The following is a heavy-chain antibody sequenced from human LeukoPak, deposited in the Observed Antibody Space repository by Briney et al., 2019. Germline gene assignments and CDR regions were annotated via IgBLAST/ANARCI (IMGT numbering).Heavy chain of an antibody. CDR1: GFTFSNAW. D-gene: IGHD3-16*01. CDR3: TTDVDYVWGSYNY. Sequence: PGGSLRLSCAASGFTFSNAWMSWVRQAPGKGLEWVGRIKSKTDGGTTDYAAPVKGRFTISRDDSKNTLYLQMNSLKTEDTAVYYCTTDVDYVWGSYNYWGQGTLVTVSS. J-gene: IGHJ4*02. V-gene: IGHV3-15*01. CDR2: IKSKTDGGTT.